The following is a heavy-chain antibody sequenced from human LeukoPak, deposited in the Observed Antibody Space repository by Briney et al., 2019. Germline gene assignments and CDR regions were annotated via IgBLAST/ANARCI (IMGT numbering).Heavy chain of an antibody. Sequence: ASVKVSCKASGYTFTSYYMHWVRQAPRQGLEWMGIINPSGGSTSCAQKFQGRVTMTRDMSTSTVYMELSSLRSEDTAVYYCARDIGSGYYYYYYGMDVWGQGTTVTVSS. CDR2: INPSGGST. CDR3: ARDIGSGYYYYYYGMDV. CDR1: GYTFTSYY. D-gene: IGHD5-12*01. V-gene: IGHV1-46*01. J-gene: IGHJ6*02.